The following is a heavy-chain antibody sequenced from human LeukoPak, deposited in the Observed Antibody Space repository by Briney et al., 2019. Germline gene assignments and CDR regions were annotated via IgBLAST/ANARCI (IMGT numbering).Heavy chain of an antibody. Sequence: ASVKVSCKASGYTFTSYDINWVRQATGQGLEWMGWMNRNSGNTGYAQRFRGRVPITGNPSISTAYMELSSLRSEDTAVYYCARSVMVRGVIYRYYMDVWGKGTTVTVSS. CDR2: MNRNSGNT. V-gene: IGHV1-8*03. D-gene: IGHD3-10*01. J-gene: IGHJ6*03. CDR3: ARSVMVRGVIYRYYMDV. CDR1: GYTFTSYD.